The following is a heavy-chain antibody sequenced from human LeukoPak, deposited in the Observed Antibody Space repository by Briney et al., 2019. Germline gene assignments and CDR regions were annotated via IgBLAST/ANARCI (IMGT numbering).Heavy chain of an antibody. CDR1: GFTFSDHY. Sequence: GGSLRLSCAASGFTFSDHYMDWVRQTPGKGLEWVGRSRNKANSYTTEYAASVKGRFAISRDDSKNSLYLQMNSLRAEDTAVYYCAKDMTFYKGGQGTLVTVSS. CDR3: AKDMTFYK. CDR2: SRNKANSYTT. V-gene: IGHV3-72*01. D-gene: IGHD1-1*01. J-gene: IGHJ4*02.